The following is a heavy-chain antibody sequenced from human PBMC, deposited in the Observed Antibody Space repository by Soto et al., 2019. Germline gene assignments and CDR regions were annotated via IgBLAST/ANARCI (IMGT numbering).Heavy chain of an antibody. CDR2: IYYTGRT. V-gene: IGHV4-39*01. D-gene: IGHD4-17*01. J-gene: IGHJ4*02. CDR3: ARHLGSYGDWAFDF. CDR1: GASISESSHY. Sequence: QLLLQESGPGLVKPSETLSLTCAVSGASISESSHYWAWIRQPPGKGLEWIASIYYTGRTYYNPPLRSRFTIAIATSSDQFSLNLSSVTAADMAVYYCARHLGSYGDWAFDFWGQGTLVPVSS.